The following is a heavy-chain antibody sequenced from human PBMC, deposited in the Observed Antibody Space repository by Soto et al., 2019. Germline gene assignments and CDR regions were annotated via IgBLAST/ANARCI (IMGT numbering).Heavy chain of an antibody. CDR3: GGGGGHWGELSRTGPDY. CDR2: IIPILGIA. D-gene: IGHD3-16*02. J-gene: IGHJ4*02. Sequence: QVQLVQSGAEVKKPGSSVKVSCKASGGTFSSYTISWVRQAPGQGLEWMGRIIPILGIANYAQKFQGRVTTTPEKRTTTADVEWGSVRAGDAAVYYGGGGGGHWGELSRTGPDYWGQGTLVTVSS. V-gene: IGHV1-69*02. CDR1: GGTFSSYT.